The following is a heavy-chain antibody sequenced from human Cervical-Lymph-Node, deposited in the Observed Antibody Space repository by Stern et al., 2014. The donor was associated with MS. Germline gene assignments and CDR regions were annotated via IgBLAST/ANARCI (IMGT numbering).Heavy chain of an antibody. CDR1: GGSISSDNYY. Sequence: VQLVESGPGLVKPSQTLSLTCTVSGGSISSDNYYWTWLRPHPGKGLEWIGHIYYRGTTYYNPSLKSRVSITVDTSQNLFSLRLSSVTAADTAVYYCARDHFTTSLDVWGHGTTVTVS. D-gene: IGHD2-2*01. CDR3: ARDHFTTSLDV. V-gene: IGHV4-31*03. J-gene: IGHJ6*02. CDR2: IYYRGTT.